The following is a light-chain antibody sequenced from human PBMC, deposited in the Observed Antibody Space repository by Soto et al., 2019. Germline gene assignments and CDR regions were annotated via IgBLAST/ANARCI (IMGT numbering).Light chain of an antibody. V-gene: IGKV3-20*01. CDR2: GAS. CDR1: QSVSSRY. CDR3: QQYGSSPPFT. Sequence: EIVLTQSPGTLSLSPGERATLSCTASQSVSSRYLAWYQQKPGQAPRLLIYGASNRATGIPDRFSGSGSGTDLTLTISRLEPEDFAVYFCQQYGSSPPFTFGQGTKVDIK. J-gene: IGKJ2*01.